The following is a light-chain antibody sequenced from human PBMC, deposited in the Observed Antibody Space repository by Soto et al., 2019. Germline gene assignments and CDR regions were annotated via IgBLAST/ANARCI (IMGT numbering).Light chain of an antibody. CDR2: GAS. Sequence: IVMTQSPATLSVSPGERATLSCKASQSISSNVAWYQQKPGQAPRLLIYGASTRATGIPARFSGSGSGTDFSLPISSLQSEDFAVYFCQQYISWPAVTFGGGTKVEIK. CDR3: QQYISWPAVT. J-gene: IGKJ4*01. V-gene: IGKV3-15*01. CDR1: QSISSN.